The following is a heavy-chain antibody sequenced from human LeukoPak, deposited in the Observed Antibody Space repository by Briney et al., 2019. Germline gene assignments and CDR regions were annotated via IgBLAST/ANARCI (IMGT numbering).Heavy chain of an antibody. Sequence: ASVKASCKASGYTFTSYGISWVRQAPGQGLEWMGWISTYNANTNYAQKLQGRVTMTTDTSTSTAYMELRSLRSDDTAVYYCARDDCSGGSCYQGDYWGQGTLVTVSS. D-gene: IGHD2-15*01. CDR1: GYTFTSYG. J-gene: IGHJ4*02. CDR3: ARDDCSGGSCYQGDY. CDR2: ISTYNANT. V-gene: IGHV1-18*01.